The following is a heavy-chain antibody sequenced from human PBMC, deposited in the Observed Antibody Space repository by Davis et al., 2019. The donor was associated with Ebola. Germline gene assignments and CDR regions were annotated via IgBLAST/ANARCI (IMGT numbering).Heavy chain of an antibody. CDR3: ARARNADYGDRYFDY. J-gene: IGHJ4*02. V-gene: IGHV3-53*01. CDR2: IYSGGRT. D-gene: IGHD4-17*01. Sequence: GGSLRLSCAASGFTVSSNYMSWVRQAPGKGLECVSVIYSGGRTYYADSVKGRFTISRDNSENKLFLQMNSLRVEDTAVYYCARARNADYGDRYFDYWGQGTLVTVSS. CDR1: GFTVSSNY.